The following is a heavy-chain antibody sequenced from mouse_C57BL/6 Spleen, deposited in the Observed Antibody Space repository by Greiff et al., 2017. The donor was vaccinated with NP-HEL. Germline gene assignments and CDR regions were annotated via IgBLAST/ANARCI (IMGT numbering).Heavy chain of an antibody. CDR3: TTLITTVVATPMDC. J-gene: IGHJ4*01. Sequence: EVQLQQSGAELVRPGASVKLSCTASGFNIKDDYMHWVKQRPEQGLEWIGWIDPENGDTEYASKFQGKATITADTSSNTAYLQLSSLTSEDTAVYYCTTLITTVVATPMDCRGKGTSVTVSS. CDR2: IDPENGDT. D-gene: IGHD1-1*01. CDR1: GFNIKDDY. V-gene: IGHV14-4*01.